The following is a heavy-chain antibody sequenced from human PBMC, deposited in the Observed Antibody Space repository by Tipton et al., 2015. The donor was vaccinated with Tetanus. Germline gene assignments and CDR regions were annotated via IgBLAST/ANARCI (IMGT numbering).Heavy chain of an antibody. Sequence: LRLSCTVSGGSISSSSYYWGWIRQPPGKGLEWIGSAYYSGSTYYNPSLKSRVTISVDTSKNQFSLKLSSVTAADTAVYYCARHSSLKALNYWGQGTLVTASS. CDR2: AYYSGST. D-gene: IGHD3-9*01. J-gene: IGHJ4*02. CDR3: ARHSSLKALNY. V-gene: IGHV4-39*01. CDR1: GGSISSSSYY.